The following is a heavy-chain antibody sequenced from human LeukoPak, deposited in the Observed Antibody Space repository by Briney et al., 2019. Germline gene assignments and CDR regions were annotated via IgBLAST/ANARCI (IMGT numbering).Heavy chain of an antibody. CDR1: GFTFDDYA. CDR2: ISGDGGST. J-gene: IGHJ4*02. D-gene: IGHD6-19*01. Sequence: GGPLTLSGAASGFTFDDYAMHWVRQPPGKGLEWVTLISGDGGSTLYADCLRGRFTISRNNNKKSLYLQMNSLRTEDTAFYYCAKSPNISGWSLDYWGQGTLVTVSS. CDR3: AKSPNISGWSLDY. V-gene: IGHV3-43*02.